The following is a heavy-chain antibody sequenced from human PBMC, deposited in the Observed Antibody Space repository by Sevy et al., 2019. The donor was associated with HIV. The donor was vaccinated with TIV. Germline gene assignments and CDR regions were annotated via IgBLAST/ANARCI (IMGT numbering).Heavy chain of an antibody. D-gene: IGHD5-12*01. CDR1: GFTFSDYY. CDR3: GRDRATISKDAFDI. Sequence: GGSLRLSCAASGFTFSDYYMSWIRQAPGKGLEWVSYISSSGSTIYYADSVKGRFTISRDNAKNSLYLQMNSLRAEDTAVYYCGRDRATISKDAFDIWGQGTMVTVSS. J-gene: IGHJ3*02. CDR2: ISSSGSTI. V-gene: IGHV3-11*01.